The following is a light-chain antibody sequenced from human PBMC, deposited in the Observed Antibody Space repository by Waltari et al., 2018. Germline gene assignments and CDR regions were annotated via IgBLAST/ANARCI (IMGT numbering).Light chain of an antibody. CDR1: NLGRGCFYL. CDR3: CSYAGRGTYV. Sequence: QSAPTQPAPRVGAPGPSITTPCHGTNLGRGCFYLGSWYQHHPGKAPKLLICEVIKRPSGVSSRFSGSKSGSTASLIISGLQPDDEADYYCCSYAGRGTYVFGSGTKVTVL. J-gene: IGLJ1*01. V-gene: IGLV2-23*02. CDR2: EVI.